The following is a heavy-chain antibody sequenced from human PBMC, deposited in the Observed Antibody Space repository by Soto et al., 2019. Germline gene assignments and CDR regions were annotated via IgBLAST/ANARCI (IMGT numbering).Heavy chain of an antibody. J-gene: IGHJ5*02. V-gene: IGHV4-31*03. D-gene: IGHD3-3*02. CDR2: IYYSGST. CDR3: ARSIGIYNGFDP. CDR1: GGSINSDVHY. Sequence: QVQLQESGPGLVKPSQTLSLTCTVSGGSINSDVHYWNWIRQHPGKGLEWIGNIYYSGSTYYNPSLKRRITISVDTSKNHFSLKVNSATAADTAVYYCARSIGIYNGFDPWGQGTLVTVSS.